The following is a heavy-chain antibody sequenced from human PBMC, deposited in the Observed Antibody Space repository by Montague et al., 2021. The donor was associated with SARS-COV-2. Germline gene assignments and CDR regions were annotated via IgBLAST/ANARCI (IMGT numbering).Heavy chain of an antibody. CDR2: INHSGST. J-gene: IGHJ6*02. CDR1: GGSFSGYY. Sequence: SETLSLTCAVYGGSFSGYYWSWIRQPPGKGLEWIGEINHSGSTNYNPSFKSRVTISVDTSENQPSLKLSSVTAADTAVYYCARGRGCSGGSCYSEWDPYYYYGMDVWGQGTTVTVSS. D-gene: IGHD2-15*01. V-gene: IGHV4-34*01. CDR3: ARGRGCSGGSCYSEWDPYYYYGMDV.